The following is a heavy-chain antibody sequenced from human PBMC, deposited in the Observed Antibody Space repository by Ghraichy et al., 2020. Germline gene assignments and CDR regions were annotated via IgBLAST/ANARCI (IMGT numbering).Heavy chain of an antibody. V-gene: IGHV4-30-4*01. Sequence: SETLSLTCTVSGDSISSGDYYWSWIRPPPGKGLEWIGYIYYSGTTYYTPSLQSRIAISLYTSKNHFSLKLTSVTAAGTAVYYSARDCARWGGSKFGDWYFDVWGRGTLVTGSS. D-gene: IGHD2-15*01. CDR2: IYYSGTT. CDR1: GDSISSGDYY. J-gene: IGHJ2*01. CDR3: ARDCARWGGSKFGDWYFDV.